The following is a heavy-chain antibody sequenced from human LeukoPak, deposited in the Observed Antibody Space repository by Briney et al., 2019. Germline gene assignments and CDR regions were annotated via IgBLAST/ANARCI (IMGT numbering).Heavy chain of an antibody. Sequence: GRSLRLSCAASGFTFSSYAMHWVRQAPGKGLEGVAVISYDGSNKYYADSVKGRFTISRDNSKNTLYLQMNSLRAEDTAVYYCARGKPDTAMVENPFDYWGQGTLVTVSS. CDR2: ISYDGSNK. J-gene: IGHJ4*02. D-gene: IGHD5-18*01. V-gene: IGHV3-30*04. CDR1: GFTFSSYA. CDR3: ARGKPDTAMVENPFDY.